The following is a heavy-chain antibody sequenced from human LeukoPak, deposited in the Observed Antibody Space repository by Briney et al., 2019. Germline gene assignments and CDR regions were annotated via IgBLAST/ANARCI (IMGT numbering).Heavy chain of an antibody. D-gene: IGHD6-13*01. V-gene: IGHV3-53*01. CDR3: ARALLAAAGNYYYYYMDV. Sequence: GGSVRLSCAASGFTVSNNYMTWVRQAPGKGLEWLSVIYSGGSTYYADSVKGRFTISRDNSKNTLYLQMNSLRAEDTAVYYCARALLAAAGNYYYYYMDVWGKGTTVTISS. J-gene: IGHJ6*03. CDR2: IYSGGST. CDR1: GFTVSNNY.